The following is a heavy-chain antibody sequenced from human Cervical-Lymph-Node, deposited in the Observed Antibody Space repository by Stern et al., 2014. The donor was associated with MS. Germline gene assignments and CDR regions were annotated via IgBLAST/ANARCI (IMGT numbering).Heavy chain of an antibody. J-gene: IGHJ5*02. Sequence: QVTLRESGPTVMRPTQTLTVTCTFSGFSLSTFGEGGGWVRQPPGKALECLALIYWDDDKRYIPSLKSRLTITKDPSKNQVVFTVTNVVPVDTATYYCVHAHVGRDPWGHGIRVTVSS. CDR3: VHAHVGRDP. D-gene: IGHD3-16*01. CDR2: IYWDDDK. V-gene: IGHV2-5*02. CDR1: GFSLSTFGEG.